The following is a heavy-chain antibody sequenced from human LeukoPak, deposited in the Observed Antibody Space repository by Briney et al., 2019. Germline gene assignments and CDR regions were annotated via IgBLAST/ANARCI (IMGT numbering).Heavy chain of an antibody. D-gene: IGHD3-10*01. J-gene: IGHJ4*02. CDR3: ARGYYYGSGSYLDY. V-gene: IGHV1-69*04. CDR1: GGTFSSYA. CDR2: IIPVLGIA. Sequence: ASVKVSCKASGGTFSSYAISWVRQAPGQGLEWMGRIIPVLGIANYAQKFQGRVSITADKSTSTAYMELSSLRAEDTAVYYCARGYYYGSGSYLDYWGQGTLVTVSS.